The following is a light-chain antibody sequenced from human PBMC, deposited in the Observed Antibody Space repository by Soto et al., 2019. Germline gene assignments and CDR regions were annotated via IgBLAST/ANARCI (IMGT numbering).Light chain of an antibody. J-gene: IGKJ1*01. CDR1: QSISSW. V-gene: IGKV1-5*03. Sequence: DIQMTKSPSTLSASVGDRVTITCRASQSISSWLAWYQAKPGKAPKLLIYKASTLKSGVPSRFSGSGSGTEFTLTISSLQPDDFATYYCQHYNSYSEAFGQVTKVDI. CDR3: QHYNSYSEA. CDR2: KAS.